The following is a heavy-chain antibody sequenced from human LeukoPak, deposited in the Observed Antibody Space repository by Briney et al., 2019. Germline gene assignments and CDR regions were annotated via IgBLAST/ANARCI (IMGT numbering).Heavy chain of an antibody. CDR1: GFTFSSYE. CDR2: ISTSGGTI. Sequence: GGSLRLSCAASGFTFSSYEMNWVRQAPGKGLEWVSYISTSGGTIYYADSLKGRFTISRDNAKNSLYLQMNSLRAEDTAVYYCARGTMFPYYFDYWGQGTLVTVSS. V-gene: IGHV3-48*03. CDR3: ARGTMFPYYFDY. J-gene: IGHJ4*02. D-gene: IGHD3-10*02.